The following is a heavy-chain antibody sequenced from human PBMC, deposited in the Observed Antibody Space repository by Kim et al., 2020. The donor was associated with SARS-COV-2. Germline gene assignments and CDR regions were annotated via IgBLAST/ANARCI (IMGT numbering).Heavy chain of an antibody. D-gene: IGHD6-19*01. V-gene: IGHV4-4*07. J-gene: IGHJ5*02. CDR3: ARVRSSGWYWFDP. Sequence: YHPSLTSRVTMSVETSKNQFSVKLSFVTAADTAVYYCARVRSSGWYWFDPWGQGTLVTVSS.